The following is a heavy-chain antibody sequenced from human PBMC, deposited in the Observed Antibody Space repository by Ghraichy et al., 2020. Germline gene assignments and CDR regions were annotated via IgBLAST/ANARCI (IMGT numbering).Heavy chain of an antibody. J-gene: IGHJ4*02. CDR3: AGRGSSGWYSLDY. D-gene: IGHD6-19*01. CDR2: ISYDGSNK. CDR1: GFTFSDYG. Sequence: GGSLRLSCAASGFTFSDYGMQWVRQAPGKGLEWVAVISYDGSNKYYADSVKGRFTISRDNSKNTLYLQMRSLRAEDTAVYYCAGRGSSGWYSLDYWGQGTLVTVSS. V-gene: IGHV3-30*03.